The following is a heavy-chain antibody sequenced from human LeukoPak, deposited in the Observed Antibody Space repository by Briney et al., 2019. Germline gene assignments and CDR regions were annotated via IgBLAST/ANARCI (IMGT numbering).Heavy chain of an antibody. CDR1: GYTFTSYG. J-gene: IGHJ6*02. CDR2: ISAYNGNT. V-gene: IGHV1-18*01. Sequence: ASVKVSCKASGYTFTSYGISWVRQAPGQGLEWMGWISAYNGNTNYAQKLQGRVTITRDTSASTAYMELSSLRSEDTAVYYCARGDKYYYGSGTTEWGYYYGMDVWAKGPRSPSP. CDR3: ARGDKYYYGSGTTEWGYYYGMDV. D-gene: IGHD3-10*01.